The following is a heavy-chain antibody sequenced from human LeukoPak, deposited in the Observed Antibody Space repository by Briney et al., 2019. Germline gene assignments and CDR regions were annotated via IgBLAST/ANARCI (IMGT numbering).Heavy chain of an antibody. CDR3: AKDPYDILTGPDY. Sequence: GGSLRLSCAASGLTFSSYAMSWVRQAPGKGLEWVSAISGSGGSTYYADSVKGRFTISRDNSKNTLYLQMNSLRAEDTAVYYCAKDPYDILTGPDYWGQGTLVTVSS. D-gene: IGHD3-9*01. CDR1: GLTFSSYA. J-gene: IGHJ4*02. CDR2: ISGSGGST. V-gene: IGHV3-23*01.